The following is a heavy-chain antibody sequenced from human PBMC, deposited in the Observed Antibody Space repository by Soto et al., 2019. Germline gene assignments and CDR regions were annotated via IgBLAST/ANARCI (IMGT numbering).Heavy chain of an antibody. CDR1: GESFSDYF. J-gene: IGHJ6*02. V-gene: IGHV4-34*01. CDR2: IDQTGRT. Sequence: QVQLQQWGAGLLKPSETLSLTCAVSGESFSDYFWSWIHQPPGKGVEWIGEIDQTGRTNYNPSLKSRVIMSVDTSKNQFSLNLSSVTAADTAMYYCARGVGSGRDYGLDVWGQGTTVTVS. CDR3: ARGVGSGRDYGLDV. D-gene: IGHD3-10*01.